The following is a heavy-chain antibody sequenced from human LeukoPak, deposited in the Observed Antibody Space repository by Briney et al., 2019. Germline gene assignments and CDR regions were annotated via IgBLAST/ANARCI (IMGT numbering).Heavy chain of an antibody. Sequence: SETLSLTCAVYGGSFSGYYWSWIRQPPGKGLEWIGEINHSGSTNYNPSLKSRVTISVDTSKNQFSLKLRSVTATDTAVYYCARGGYSSSWSRYYYYYYGMDVWGKGTTVTVSS. CDR2: INHSGST. V-gene: IGHV4-34*01. CDR1: GGSFSGYY. D-gene: IGHD6-13*01. J-gene: IGHJ6*04. CDR3: ARGGYSSSWSRYYYYYYGMDV.